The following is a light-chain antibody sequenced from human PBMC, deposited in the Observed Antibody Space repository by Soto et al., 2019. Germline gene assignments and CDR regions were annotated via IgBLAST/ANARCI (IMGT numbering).Light chain of an antibody. CDR2: AAS. V-gene: IGKV1-39*01. CDR3: QQSYSTPPYT. Sequence: DIQMTQSPSSLSASAGDRVTITCRASQSISIYLNWYQQKPGKAPQLLIYAASSLQSGVPSRFSGSESGTDFTLAISILQPEDLATYYCQQSYSTPPYTFGQGTKLEL. CDR1: QSISIY. J-gene: IGKJ2*01.